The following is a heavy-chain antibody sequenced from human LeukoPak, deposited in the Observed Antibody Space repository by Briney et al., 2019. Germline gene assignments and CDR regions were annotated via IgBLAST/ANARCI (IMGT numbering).Heavy chain of an antibody. CDR3: AKDLDGYYDSSGYSYYFDY. V-gene: IGHV3-23*01. CDR1: GFTFSSYA. CDR2: ISGSGGST. D-gene: IGHD3-22*01. Sequence: GASLRLSCAASGFTFSSYAMSWVRQAPGKGLEWVSAISGSGGSTYYADSVKGRFTISRDNSKNTLYLQMNSLRAEDTAVYYCAKDLDGYYDSSGYSYYFDYWGQGTLVTVSS. J-gene: IGHJ4*02.